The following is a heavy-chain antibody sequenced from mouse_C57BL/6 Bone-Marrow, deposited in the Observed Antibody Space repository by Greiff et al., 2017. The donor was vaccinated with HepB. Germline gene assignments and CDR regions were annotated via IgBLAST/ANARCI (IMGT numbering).Heavy chain of an antibody. CDR2: ISDGGSYT. V-gene: IGHV5-4*01. Sequence: EVQGVESGGGLVKPGGSLKLSCAASGFTFSSYAMSWVRQTPEKRLEWVATISDGGSYTYYPDNVKGRFTISRDNAKNNLYLQMSHLKSEDTAMYYCAREYYYAMDYWGQGTSVTVSS. CDR3: AREYYYAMDY. J-gene: IGHJ4*01. CDR1: GFTFSSYA.